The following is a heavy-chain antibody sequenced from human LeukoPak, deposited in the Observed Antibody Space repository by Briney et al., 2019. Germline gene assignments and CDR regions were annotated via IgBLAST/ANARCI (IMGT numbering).Heavy chain of an antibody. V-gene: IGHV1-2*06. Sequence: ASVKVSCKASGYTFTGYFIHWVRQAPGQGLEWMGRINPSSGVTEYIQTFRGRVTMARDTSINTAYMELSRLRYDDTALYYCARDLSSTPYWEFDFWGQGSLVTVSS. J-gene: IGHJ4*02. CDR1: GYTFTGYF. D-gene: IGHD1-26*01. CDR3: ARDLSSTPYWEFDF. CDR2: INPSSGVT.